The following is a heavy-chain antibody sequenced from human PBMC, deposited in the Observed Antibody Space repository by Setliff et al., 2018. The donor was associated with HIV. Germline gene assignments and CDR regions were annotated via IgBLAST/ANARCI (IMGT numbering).Heavy chain of an antibody. V-gene: IGHV4-61*02. J-gene: IGHJ4*02. CDR2: IYTSGST. D-gene: IGHD3-22*01. Sequence: SLTCTVSGGSISSGSYYWSWIRQPAGKGLEWIGRIYTSGSTNYNPSLKSRVTISVDTSKNQFSLKLGSVTAADTAVYYCARSARVGYYDSSGYSWGQGTLVTVSS. CDR3: ARSARVGYYDSSGYS. CDR1: GGSISSGSYY.